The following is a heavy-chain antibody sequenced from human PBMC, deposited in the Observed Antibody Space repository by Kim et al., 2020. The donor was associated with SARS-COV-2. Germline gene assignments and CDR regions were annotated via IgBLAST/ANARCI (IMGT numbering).Heavy chain of an antibody. V-gene: IGHV1-69*01. D-gene: IGHD6-19*01. CDR3: ARDPGSSGWEGFDY. Sequence: ARKCQGRVTITADESTSTAYMELSSLRSEDTAVYYCARDPGSSGWEGFDYWGQGTLVTVSS. J-gene: IGHJ4*02.